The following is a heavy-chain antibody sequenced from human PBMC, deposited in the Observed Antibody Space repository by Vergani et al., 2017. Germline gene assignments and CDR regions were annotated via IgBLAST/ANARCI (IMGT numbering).Heavy chain of an antibody. CDR1: GLTFNDAW. J-gene: IGHJ4*02. V-gene: IGHV3-15*01. D-gene: IGHD5-24*01. Sequence: EVQLVVSGGGLLKPGDHVRLSCAVSGLTFNDAWMTWVRQAPGKGLEWLGRVISKKDGGRADYSPHVKGTITISRDESKSTIYLDMNSLRIEDTATYYCSTYNVGASFSWGPGTRVTVSS. CDR3: STYNVGASFS. CDR2: VISKKDGGRA.